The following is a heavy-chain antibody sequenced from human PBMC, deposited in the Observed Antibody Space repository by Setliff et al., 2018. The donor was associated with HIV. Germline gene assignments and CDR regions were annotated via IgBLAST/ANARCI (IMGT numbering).Heavy chain of an antibody. D-gene: IGHD3-22*01. CDR2: IYTSGST. V-gene: IGHV4-59*08. J-gene: IGHJ6*03. CDR1: GGSISSYY. CDR3: ARQHYYDSSGRNLMDV. Sequence: PSETLSLTCTVSGGSISSYYWSWIRQPPGKGLEWIGYIYTSGSTNYNPSLKSRVTISIDTSKNQFSLKLSSVTAADTAVYYCARQHYYDSSGRNLMDVWGKGTTVT.